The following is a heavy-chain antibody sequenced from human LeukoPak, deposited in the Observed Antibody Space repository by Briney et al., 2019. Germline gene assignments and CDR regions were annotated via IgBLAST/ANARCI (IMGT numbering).Heavy chain of an antibody. J-gene: IGHJ4*02. CDR1: GFTFDDYA. V-gene: IGHV3-9*01. CDR2: ISWNSGSI. Sequence: PGGSLRLSCAASGFTFDDYAMHWVRQAPGKGLEWVSGISWNSGSIGYADSVKGRFTISRDNAKNSLYLQMNSLRDEDTAVYFCARGARLSDYWGQGTLVTVSS. CDR3: ARGARLSDY. D-gene: IGHD3-16*01.